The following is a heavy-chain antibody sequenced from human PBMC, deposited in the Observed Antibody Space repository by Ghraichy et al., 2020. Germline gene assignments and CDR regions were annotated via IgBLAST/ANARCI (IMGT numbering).Heavy chain of an antibody. J-gene: IGHJ6*02. D-gene: IGHD5-18*01. CDR2: TDSTSSYI. V-gene: IGHV3-21*01. CDR3: ARGVDTPMAVGMDV. CDR1: GFSFSTYS. Sequence: GGSLRLSCAASGFSFSTYSMNWVRQPPGKGLEWLSSTDSTSSYIFYPDSVKGRFTISRDNAKNSLYLQMNSLTAEDTAVYYCARGVDTPMAVGMDVWGQGTTVTVSS.